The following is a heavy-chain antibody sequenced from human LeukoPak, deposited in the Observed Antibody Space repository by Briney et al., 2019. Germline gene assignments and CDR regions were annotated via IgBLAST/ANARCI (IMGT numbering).Heavy chain of an antibody. J-gene: IGHJ5*02. Sequence: PGGSLRLSCAASGFTFSSYSMNWVRQAPGKGLEWVANIKQDGSEKYYVDSVKGRFTISRDNAKNSLYLQMNSLRAEDTAVYYCARDSGNSNHWGQGTLVTVSS. CDR3: ARDSGNSNH. CDR1: GFTFSSYS. CDR2: IKQDGSEK. V-gene: IGHV3-7*01. D-gene: IGHD1-1*01.